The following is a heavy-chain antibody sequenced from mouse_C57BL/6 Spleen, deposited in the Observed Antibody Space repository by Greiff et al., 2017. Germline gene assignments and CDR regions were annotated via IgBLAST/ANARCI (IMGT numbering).Heavy chain of an antibody. Sequence: VQLQQPGAELVKPGASVKLSCKASGYTFTSYWMHWVKQRPGQGLEWIGMIHPKSGSTNYNEKFKSKATLTVDKSSSTAYMQLSSLTSEDSAVYYCARSIYYDYDEAWFAYWGQGTLVTVSA. V-gene: IGHV1-64*01. D-gene: IGHD2-4*01. CDR2: IHPKSGST. CDR1: GYTFTSYW. J-gene: IGHJ3*01. CDR3: ARSIYYDYDEAWFAY.